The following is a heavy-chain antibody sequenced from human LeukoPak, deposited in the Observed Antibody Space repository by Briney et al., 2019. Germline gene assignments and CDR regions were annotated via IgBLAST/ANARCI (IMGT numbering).Heavy chain of an antibody. CDR3: AREGDGYYYYYYGMDV. Sequence: SQTLSLTCAISGYSVSSNSTAWNCIRQSPWRGLERLGKTDYRSKWYNDYAVSVKSRITINPDTSKNQFSLQLNSVTPEDTAVYYCAREGDGYYYYYYGMDVWGQGTTVTVSS. CDR2: TDYRSKWYN. J-gene: IGHJ6*02. CDR1: GYSVSSNSTA. D-gene: IGHD5-24*01. V-gene: IGHV6-1*01.